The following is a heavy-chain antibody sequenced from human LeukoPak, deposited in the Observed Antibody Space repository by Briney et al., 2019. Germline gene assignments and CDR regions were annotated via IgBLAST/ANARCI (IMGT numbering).Heavy chain of an antibody. CDR2: ISWNSGSI. V-gene: IGHV3-9*01. CDR3: AKAPREYYDSSGYYDY. CDR1: GSTFDDYA. D-gene: IGHD3-22*01. Sequence: GGSLRLSCAASGSTFDDYAMHWVRQAPGKGLEWVSGISWNSGSIGYADSVKGRFTISRDNAKNSLYLQMNSLRAEDTALYYCAKAPREYYDSSGYYDYWGQGTLVTVSS. J-gene: IGHJ4*02.